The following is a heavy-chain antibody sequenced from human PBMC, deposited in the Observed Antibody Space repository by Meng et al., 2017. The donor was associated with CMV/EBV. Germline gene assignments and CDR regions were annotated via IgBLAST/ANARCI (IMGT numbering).Heavy chain of an antibody. J-gene: IGHJ4*02. CDR3: ARVGGHYDFWSGYAQLGYFDY. CDR1: GGSISSYY. V-gene: IGHV4-59*01. D-gene: IGHD3-3*01. CDR2: IYYSGST. Sequence: SETLSLTCTVSGGSISSYYWSWIRQPPGKGLEWIGYIYYSGSTNYNPSLKSRVTISVDTSKNQFSLKLGSVTAADTAVYYCARVGGHYDFWSGYAQLGYFDYWGQGTLVTVSS.